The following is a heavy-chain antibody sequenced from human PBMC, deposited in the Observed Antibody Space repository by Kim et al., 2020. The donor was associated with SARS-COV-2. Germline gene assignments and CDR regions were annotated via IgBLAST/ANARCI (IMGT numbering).Heavy chain of an antibody. CDR3: AKREGVGATGS. Sequence: GGSLRLSCAASGFTFSSYAMSWVRQAPGKGLEWVSGISASGVSTYYADSVKGRFTVFRDNSENTLSLQMDNLRGEDTAVYYCAKREGVGATGSWGQGTLVIVSS. V-gene: IGHV3-23*01. J-gene: IGHJ5*02. CDR2: ISASGVST. CDR1: GFTFSSYA. D-gene: IGHD1-26*01.